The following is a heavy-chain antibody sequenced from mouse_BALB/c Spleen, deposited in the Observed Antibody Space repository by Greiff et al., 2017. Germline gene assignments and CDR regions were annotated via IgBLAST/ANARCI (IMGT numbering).Heavy chain of an antibody. J-gene: IGHJ1*01. CDR2: ISSGGGST. D-gene: IGHD2-14*01. Sequence: EVKLVESGGGLVKPGGSLKLSCAASGFAFSSYDMSWVRQTPEKRLEWVAYISSGGGSTYYPDTVKGRFTISRDNAKNTLYLQMSSLKSEDTAMYYCARRGYAHWYFEVWGAGATVSASS. CDR1: GFAFSSYD. V-gene: IGHV5-12-1*01. CDR3: ARRGYAHWYFEV.